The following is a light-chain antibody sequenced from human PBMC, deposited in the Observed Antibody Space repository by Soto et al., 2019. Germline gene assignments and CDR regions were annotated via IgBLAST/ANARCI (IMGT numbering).Light chain of an antibody. J-gene: IGKJ1*01. CDR3: QQYNNWRT. CDR2: DAS. Sequence: EIVLTQSPATLSLSPGERATLFCRASQSIGSYLAWYHQKPGQAPRLLIYDASNRATGVPARFSGSGSGTEFTLTISSLQSEDFAVYYCQQYNNWRTFGQGTKVDIK. CDR1: QSIGSY. V-gene: IGKV3D-15*01.